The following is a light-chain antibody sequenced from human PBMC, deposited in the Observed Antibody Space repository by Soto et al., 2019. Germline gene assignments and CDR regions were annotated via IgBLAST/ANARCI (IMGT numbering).Light chain of an antibody. V-gene: IGKV1-5*03. Sequence: DIQMTQSPSTLSGSVGDRVTITCRASQTISSWLAWYQQKPGKAPKLLIYKASTLKSGVPSRVSGSGSGTEVTLTISSLQTDDCATYYCQHYNSYSEAFGQGTKVDI. J-gene: IGKJ1*01. CDR1: QTISSW. CDR3: QHYNSYSEA. CDR2: KAS.